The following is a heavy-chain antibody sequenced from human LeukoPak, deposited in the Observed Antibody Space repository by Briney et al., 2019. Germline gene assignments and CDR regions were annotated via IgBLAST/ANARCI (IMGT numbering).Heavy chain of an antibody. J-gene: IGHJ4*02. CDR1: GFTFSTYW. CDR2: INPDGSGT. CDR3: ASGKLDY. D-gene: IGHD1-1*01. V-gene: IGHV3-74*01. Sequence: GGSLRLSCAASGFTFSTYWMHWVRQAPGKGLVWVSRINPDGSGTGYADSVKGRFTISRDNAKNTLYLQMNSLRAEDTAVYYCASGKLDYWGQGTLVTVSP.